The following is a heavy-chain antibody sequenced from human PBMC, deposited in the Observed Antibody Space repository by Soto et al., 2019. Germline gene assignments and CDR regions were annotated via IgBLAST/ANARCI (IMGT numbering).Heavy chain of an antibody. V-gene: IGHV3-7*02. CDR3: ATIGDVTFHY. D-gene: IGHD4-4*01. Sequence: EVQLVESGGGLVQPGGSLRLSCTTSGLAFSTYWMAWVRQAPGKGLEWVGNTKPDETETYYAGSGEGRFTISRDNAKSSLYLQMDSLRVEDTAVYYCATIGDVTFHYWGQGTPVTVSS. CDR2: TKPDETET. CDR1: GLAFSTYW. J-gene: IGHJ4*02.